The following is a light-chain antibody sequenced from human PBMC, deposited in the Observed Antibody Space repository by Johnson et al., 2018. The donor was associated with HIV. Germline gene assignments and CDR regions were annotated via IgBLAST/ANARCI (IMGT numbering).Light chain of an antibody. V-gene: IGLV1-51*02. CDR2: EDN. CDR1: ISNIESYF. J-gene: IGLJ1*01. CDR3: GTWDSSLTLYV. Sequence: QPVLTQPPSVSAAPGQRVNISCSGNISNIESYFVSWYQQLPGAAPTLLIYEDNKRPSGIPDRFSGSKSGTSATLGITGLQTGDEADYYCGTWDSSLTLYVFGTGTKVTVL.